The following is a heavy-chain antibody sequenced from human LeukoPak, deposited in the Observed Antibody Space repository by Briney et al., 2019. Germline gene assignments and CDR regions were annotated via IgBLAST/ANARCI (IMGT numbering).Heavy chain of an antibody. CDR1: GGSISSSSYY. CDR3: ARNKLPDSGSFDY. CDR2: IYTSGST. D-gene: IGHD6-19*01. Sequence: PSETLSLTCTVSGGSISSSSYYWSWIRQPAGKGLEWIGRIYTSGSTNYNPSLKSRVTMSVDTSKNQLSLKLSSVTAADTAVYYCARNKLPDSGSFDYWGQGTLVTVSS. V-gene: IGHV4-61*02. J-gene: IGHJ4*02.